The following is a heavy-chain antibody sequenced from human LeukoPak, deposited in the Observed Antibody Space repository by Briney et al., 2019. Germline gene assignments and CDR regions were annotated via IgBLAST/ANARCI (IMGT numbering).Heavy chain of an antibody. CDR3: ARELLWFGELSGGWFDP. D-gene: IGHD3-10*01. CDR2: IYYSGST. Sequence: SETLSLTCTVSGGSISSYYWSWIRQPPGKGLEWIGYIYYSGSTNYNPSLKSRVTISVDTSNNQFSLKLSSVTATYTAVYYCARELLWFGELSGGWFDPWGQGTLVTVSS. CDR1: GGSISSYY. J-gene: IGHJ5*02. V-gene: IGHV4-59*01.